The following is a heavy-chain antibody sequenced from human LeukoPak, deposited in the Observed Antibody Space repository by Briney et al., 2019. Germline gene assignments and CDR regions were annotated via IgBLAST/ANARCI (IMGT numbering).Heavy chain of an antibody. V-gene: IGHV1-2*02. Sequence: VASVKVSCKASGYTFTGYYMHWVRQAPGQGLEWMGWINPNSGGTNYAQKFQGRVTMTRDTFISTAYMELSRLRSDDTAVYYCARDHVGATTKFDNWGQGTLVTVSS. CDR2: INPNSGGT. D-gene: IGHD1-26*01. J-gene: IGHJ4*02. CDR1: GYTFTGYY. CDR3: ARDHVGATTKFDN.